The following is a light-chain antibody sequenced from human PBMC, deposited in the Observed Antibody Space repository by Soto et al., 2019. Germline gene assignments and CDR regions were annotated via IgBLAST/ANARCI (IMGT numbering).Light chain of an antibody. CDR1: SSDVGGYNH. J-gene: IGLJ1*01. CDR2: DVI. V-gene: IGLV2-11*01. CDR3: CSYAGTYTFV. Sequence: QSALTQPRSVSGSPGQSVTVSCTETSSDVGGYNHVSWYQQHPGKAPKLMIYDVIKRPSGVPERFSGSKSGNTASLTISGLQAEDEADYYCCSYAGTYTFVFGTGTKLTVL.